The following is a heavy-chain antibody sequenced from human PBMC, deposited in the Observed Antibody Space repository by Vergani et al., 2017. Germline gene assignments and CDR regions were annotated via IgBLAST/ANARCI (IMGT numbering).Heavy chain of an antibody. Sequence: QVQLQASGPGRVKPSQTLSLTCTMSGGSISAGYYFWSWIRQPAGKGLEWLGHISASGNASYSPSLKTRASMSVDTSKNQFSLTVTSVTAADTAIYFCARRSGGYYSGGKVHPLRTAFDVWGHGTVVTVSS. V-gene: IGHV4-61*02. D-gene: IGHD2-15*01. CDR1: GGSISAGYYF. J-gene: IGHJ3*01. CDR3: ARRSGGYYSGGKVHPLRTAFDV. CDR2: ISASGNA.